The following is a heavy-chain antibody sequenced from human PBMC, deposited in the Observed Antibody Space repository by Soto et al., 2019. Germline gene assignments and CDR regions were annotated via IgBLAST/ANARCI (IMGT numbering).Heavy chain of an antibody. CDR1: GGSISSYY. CDR3: ARDRVYWFDP. J-gene: IGHJ5*02. V-gene: IGHV4-59*01. CDR2: IYYSGST. Sequence: NPSETLSLTCTVSGGSISSYYWSWIRQPPGKGLEWIGYIYYSGSTNYNPSLKSRVTISVDTSKNQFSLKLSSVTAADTAVYYCARDRVYWFDPWGQGTLVTVSS.